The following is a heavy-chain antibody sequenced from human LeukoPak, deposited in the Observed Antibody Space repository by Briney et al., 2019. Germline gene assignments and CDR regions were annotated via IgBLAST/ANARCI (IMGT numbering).Heavy chain of an antibody. Sequence: SETLSLTCTVSGGSISSSSYYWGWIRQPPGKGLEWIGSIYYSGSTYYNPSLKSRVTISVDTSKNQFSLKLSSVTAADTAVYYCASLYGGPPGFYYYYWTSGAKGPRSPSP. V-gene: IGHV4-39*01. CDR2: IYYSGST. J-gene: IGHJ6*03. CDR1: GGSISSSSYY. D-gene: IGHD4/OR15-4a*01. CDR3: ASLYGGPPGFYYYYWTS.